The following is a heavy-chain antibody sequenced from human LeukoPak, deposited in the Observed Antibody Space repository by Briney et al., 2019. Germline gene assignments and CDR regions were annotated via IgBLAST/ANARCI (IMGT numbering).Heavy chain of an antibody. V-gene: IGHV4-59*01. CDR2: IHYSGST. Sequence: RSSETLSLTCTVSGVSISSYYWSWIRQPPGKGLVWIGYIHYSGSTHYNPSLKSRVSISVDTSKNQFSLKLSSVTAADTAVYYCARTTEGYCRSTSCYDFSYSYYMDVWGKGTTVTISS. J-gene: IGHJ6*03. CDR1: GVSISSYY. D-gene: IGHD2-2*01. CDR3: ARTTEGYCRSTSCYDFSYSYYMDV.